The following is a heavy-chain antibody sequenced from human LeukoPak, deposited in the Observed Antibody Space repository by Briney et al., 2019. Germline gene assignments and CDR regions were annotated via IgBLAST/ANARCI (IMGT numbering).Heavy chain of an antibody. CDR3: AREPDYGSGNYRYYYYLDV. J-gene: IGHJ6*03. CDR2: IRFDGSYI. D-gene: IGHD3-10*01. CDR1: GFTFSSYG. V-gene: IGHV3-30*02. Sequence: GGSLRLSCAASGFTFSSYGMHWVRQAPGKGLEWVAFIRFDGSYIYYADSVRGRFTISRDNAKNTLYLLMNSLRADDTAVYYCAREPDYGSGNYRYYYYLDVWGKGTTVTISS.